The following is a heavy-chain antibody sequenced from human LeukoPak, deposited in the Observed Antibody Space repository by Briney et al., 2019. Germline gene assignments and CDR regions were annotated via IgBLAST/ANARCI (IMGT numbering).Heavy chain of an antibody. CDR3: ARAWDYDFWSGYPSTTYFDY. CDR1: GFIFSHYG. Sequence: GGSLRLSCAASGFIFSHYGMHWVRQAPGKGLEWVAVIQNDASTENFADSVKGRFTISRDNAKNSLYLQMNSLRAEDTAVYYCARAWDYDFWSGYPSTTYFDYWGQGTLVTVSS. D-gene: IGHD3-3*01. J-gene: IGHJ4*02. CDR2: IQNDASTE. V-gene: IGHV3-33*05.